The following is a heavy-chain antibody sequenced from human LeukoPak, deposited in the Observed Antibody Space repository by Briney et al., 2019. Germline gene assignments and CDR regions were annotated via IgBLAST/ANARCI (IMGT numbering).Heavy chain of an antibody. D-gene: IGHD1-14*01. V-gene: IGHV3-53*01. CDR3: ARGVEPLAANTLAY. Sequence: GGSVSCTCAASGFTVITNDMTWVRQAPGKGLEWVSVLYSDGNTKYADSVQGRFTISRDNSKNTLYLEMNSLSPDDTAVYYCARGVEPLAANTLAYWGQGTLVSVSS. J-gene: IGHJ4*02. CDR1: GFTVITND. CDR2: LYSDGNT.